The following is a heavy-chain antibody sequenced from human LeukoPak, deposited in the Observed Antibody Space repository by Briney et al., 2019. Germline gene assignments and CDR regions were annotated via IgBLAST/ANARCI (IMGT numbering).Heavy chain of an antibody. CDR1: GYTFTGYY. CDR2: INPNSGGT. Sequence: ASVKVSCKASGYTFTGYYMHWVRQAPGQGLEWMGWINPNSGGTNYAQKFQGRVTMTRDTSISTAYMELRSLRSDDTAVYYCARYYASMPFDYWGQGTLVTVSS. D-gene: IGHD2-2*01. J-gene: IGHJ4*02. CDR3: ARYYASMPFDY. V-gene: IGHV1-2*02.